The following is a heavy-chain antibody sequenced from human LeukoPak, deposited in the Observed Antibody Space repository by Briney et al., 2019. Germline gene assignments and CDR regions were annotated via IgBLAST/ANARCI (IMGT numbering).Heavy chain of an antibody. CDR3: ARREKSPYYFDY. J-gene: IGHJ4*02. Sequence: PSETLSLTCTVSGGSISSYYWSWIRQPPGKGLEWIGYIYYSGSTNYNPSLKSRVTISVDTSKNQSSPKLSSVTAADTAVYYCARREKSPYYFDYWGQGTLVTVSS. V-gene: IGHV4-59*01. CDR1: GGSISSYY. CDR2: IYYSGST.